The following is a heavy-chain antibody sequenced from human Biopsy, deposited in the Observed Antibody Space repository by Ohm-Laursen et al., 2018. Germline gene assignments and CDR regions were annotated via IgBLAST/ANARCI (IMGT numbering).Heavy chain of an antibody. Sequence: GTLSLTCSVSGGSISSRNHYWGWLRQPPGKGLEWIGHVYYSGSPFYNSSLESRVTVSVDTSKNQFHLRLTSMSASDTAVYYCARHSLDDFWSGAHYYFDYWGLGTLVTVSS. CDR3: ARHSLDDFWSGAHYYFDY. CDR1: GGSISSRNHY. J-gene: IGHJ4*02. V-gene: IGHV4-39*01. CDR2: VYYSGSP. D-gene: IGHD3-3*01.